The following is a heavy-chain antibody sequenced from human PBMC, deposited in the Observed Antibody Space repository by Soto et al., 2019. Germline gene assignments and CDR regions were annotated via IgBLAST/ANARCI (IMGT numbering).Heavy chain of an antibody. CDR1: GFTFSNYA. CDR2: ISVSGGST. D-gene: IGHD3-22*01. Sequence: VSLGLSCAASGFTFSNYAMSCVRQAPGKGLEWVSVISVSGGSTYYTDSVKGRFTISRDNSKSTLYLQMNSLGAEDTAVYYCAKDGYYYDSIGYPTTTPFQHWGQGTLVTVSS. V-gene: IGHV3-23*01. CDR3: AKDGYYYDSIGYPTTTPFQH. J-gene: IGHJ1*01.